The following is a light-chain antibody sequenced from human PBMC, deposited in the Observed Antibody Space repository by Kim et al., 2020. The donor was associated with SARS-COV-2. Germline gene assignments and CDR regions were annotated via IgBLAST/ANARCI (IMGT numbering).Light chain of an antibody. CDR3: NSRDSSGNHWV. CDR2: GKN. V-gene: IGLV3-19*01. Sequence: ALGKKVGITCQGDSLRSYYASWYQQKPGQAPVLVIYGKNNRPSGIPDRFSGSSSGNTASLTITGAQAEDEADYYCNSRDSSGNHWVFGGGTQLTVL. J-gene: IGLJ3*02. CDR1: SLRSYY.